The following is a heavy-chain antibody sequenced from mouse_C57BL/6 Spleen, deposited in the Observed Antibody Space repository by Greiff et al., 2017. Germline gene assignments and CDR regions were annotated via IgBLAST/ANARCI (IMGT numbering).Heavy chain of an antibody. CDR3: ARSGADAMDY. V-gene: IGHV1-82*01. CDR2: IYPGDGDT. Sequence: LVKPGASVKISCKASGYAFSSSWMNWVKQRPGKGLEWIGRIYPGDGDTNYNGKFKGKATLTADKFSSTDYMYLSSLTSEDSAIYFCARSGADAMDYSGQGTSVTVSS. D-gene: IGHD3-1*01. J-gene: IGHJ4*01. CDR1: GYAFSSSW.